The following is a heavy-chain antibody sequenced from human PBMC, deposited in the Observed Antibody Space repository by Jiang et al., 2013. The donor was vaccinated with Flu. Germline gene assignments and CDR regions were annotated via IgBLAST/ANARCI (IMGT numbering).Heavy chain of an antibody. Sequence: GSDVEEAWGLSEGFLQGFWIHLHYLCYELGCDRAPGQGLEWMGLGSTPTLGTQPMPRASTGRFVFSLDTSVSTAYLEIRSLKAEDTAVYYCARDRWSAAAGNTFDCWAEGTLVTVSS. V-gene: IGHV7-4-1*02. CDR2: STPTLGT. CDR3: ARDRWSAAAGNTFDC. J-gene: IGHJ4*02. CDR1: IHLHYLC. D-gene: IGHD6-13*01.